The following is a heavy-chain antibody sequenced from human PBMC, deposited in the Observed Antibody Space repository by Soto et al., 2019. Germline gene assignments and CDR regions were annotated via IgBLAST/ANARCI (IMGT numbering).Heavy chain of an antibody. CDR1: GYTFTNYG. D-gene: IGHD3-22*01. J-gene: IGHJ4*02. CDR2: ISTYNRNT. CDR3: ARDKGSSGPYYFDY. V-gene: IGHV1-18*01. Sequence: ASVKVSCKASGYTFTNYGVNWVRQAPGQGLEWMGWISTYNRNTNYAQKLQGRVTMTTDTSTSTAYMELRSLRSDDTAAYYCARDKGSSGPYYFDYWGQGTLVTVSS.